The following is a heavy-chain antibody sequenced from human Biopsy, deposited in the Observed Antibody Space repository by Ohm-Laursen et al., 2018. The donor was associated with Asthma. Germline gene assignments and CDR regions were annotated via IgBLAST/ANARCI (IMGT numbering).Heavy chain of an antibody. Sequence: SSVKVSCKSSGYSFFTYVVSWVRQAPGQGLEYMGWISANNGNRDYAQKFQGRVTMTTDTSTDTAYMELRSLRSDDTGVYYCARGGYCSGGSCYPLDYWGQGTLVNVSS. J-gene: IGHJ4*02. CDR3: ARGGYCSGGSCYPLDY. CDR1: GYSFFTYV. V-gene: IGHV1-18*04. D-gene: IGHD2-15*01. CDR2: ISANNGNR.